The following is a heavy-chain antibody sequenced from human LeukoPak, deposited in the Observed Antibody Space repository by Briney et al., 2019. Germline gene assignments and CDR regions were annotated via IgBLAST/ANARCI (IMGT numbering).Heavy chain of an antibody. CDR3: VRVGPYFLLS. V-gene: IGHV4-34*01. CDR1: GGSFSGYY. CDR2: INHSGST. Sequence: KPSETLSLTCAVYGGSFSGYYWSWIRQPPGKGLEWIGEINHSGSTNYNPSLKSRVTISVDKSESQFSLKLSSVTAADTAVYYCVRVGPYFLLSWGQGTLVTVSS. J-gene: IGHJ5*02. D-gene: IGHD2/OR15-2a*01.